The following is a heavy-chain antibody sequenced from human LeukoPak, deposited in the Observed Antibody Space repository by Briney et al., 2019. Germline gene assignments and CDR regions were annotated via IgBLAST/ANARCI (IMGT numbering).Heavy chain of an antibody. CDR1: GGSISSSSYY. J-gene: IGHJ4*02. V-gene: IGHV4-39*01. CDR3: ARGQSVAGNDY. D-gene: IGHD4-23*01. Sequence: SETLSLTCTVSGGSISSSSYYWGWIRQPPGKGLEWIGSIYYSGSTYYNPSLKSRVTISVDTSKNQFSLKLSSVTAADTAVYYCARGQSVAGNDYWGQGTLVTVSS. CDR2: IYYSGST.